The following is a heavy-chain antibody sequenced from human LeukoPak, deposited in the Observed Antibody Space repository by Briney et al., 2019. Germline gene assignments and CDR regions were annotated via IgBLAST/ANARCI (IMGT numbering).Heavy chain of an antibody. CDR2: IYYSGST. J-gene: IGHJ4*02. CDR3: ARGYCSGGSCFLALSYYFDY. CDR1: GGSISSSSYY. V-gene: IGHV4-39*07. Sequence: PSETLSLTCTVSGGSISSSSYYWGWIRQPPGKGLEWIGSIYYSGSTYYNPSLKSRVTISVDTSKNQFSLKLSSVTAADTAVYYCARGYCSGGSCFLALSYYFDYWGQGTLVTVSS. D-gene: IGHD2-15*01.